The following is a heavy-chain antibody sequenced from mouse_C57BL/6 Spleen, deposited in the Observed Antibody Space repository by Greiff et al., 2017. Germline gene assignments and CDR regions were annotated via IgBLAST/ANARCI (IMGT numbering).Heavy chain of an antibody. Sequence: VQRVESGAELAKPGASVKLSCKASGYTFTEYTIHWVKKRSGQGLEWIGWFCSGGGSIKYNENIKDKATFTADNTSSSVYMVLIRLTSEDSAVYFCTRHEGVGTRCYYFDDWGQGTTLTVSS. CDR3: TRHEGVGTRCYYFDD. D-gene: IGHD1-1*02. V-gene: IGHV1-62-2*01. CDR2: FCSGGGSI. CDR1: GYTFTEYT. J-gene: IGHJ2*01.